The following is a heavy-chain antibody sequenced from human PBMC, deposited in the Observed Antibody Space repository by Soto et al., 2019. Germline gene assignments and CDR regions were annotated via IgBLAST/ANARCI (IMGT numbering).Heavy chain of an antibody. V-gene: IGHV1-69*06. CDR3: AREAPGYYDFWSGYPPFDP. CDR2: IIPIFGTA. Sequence: GASVKVSCKASGGTFSSYAISWVRQAPGQGLEWMGGIIPIFGTANYAQKFQGRVTITADKPTSTAYMELSSLRSEDTAVYYCAREAPGYYDFWSGYPPFDPWGQGTMVTVSS. J-gene: IGHJ5*02. D-gene: IGHD3-3*01. CDR1: GGTFSSYA.